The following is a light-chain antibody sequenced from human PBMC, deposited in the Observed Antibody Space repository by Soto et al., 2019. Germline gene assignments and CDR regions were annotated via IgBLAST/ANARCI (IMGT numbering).Light chain of an antibody. CDR1: QSVGSF. J-gene: IGKJ1*01. CDR3: KKSCHWPPWT. Sequence: EIVLTQSPATLSLSPGERATLSCRASQSVGSFLAWYQQKPGQAPRLLIYDAINRAPGIPARFTASGSGTDLTLTISSLETEDFEVYYCKKSCHWPPWTFGQGTKVEIK. V-gene: IGKV3-11*01. CDR2: DAI.